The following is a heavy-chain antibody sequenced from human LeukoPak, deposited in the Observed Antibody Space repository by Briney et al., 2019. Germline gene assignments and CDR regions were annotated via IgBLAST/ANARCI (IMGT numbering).Heavy chain of an antibody. D-gene: IGHD7-27*01. J-gene: IGHJ5*01. CDR1: GYTFTTYD. V-gene: IGHV1-18*01. CDR3: ARVGNRTRSFDS. CDR2: ISAYNGYT. Sequence: GASVTVSCKTSGYTFTTYDINWVRQAPGQALEWMGRISAYNGYTNYGQKLQGRVTMTTDTSTNTAYMELRSLRYDDTAMYYCARVGNRTRSFDSWGQGTLVTVSS.